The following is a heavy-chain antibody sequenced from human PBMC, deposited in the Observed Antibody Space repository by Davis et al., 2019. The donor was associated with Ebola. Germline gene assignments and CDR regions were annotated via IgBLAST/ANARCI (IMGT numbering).Heavy chain of an antibody. CDR1: GFNFRSYG. J-gene: IGHJ6*02. CDR2: IWYDGSRK. D-gene: IGHD3-10*01. Sequence: GESLKISCAASGFNFRSYGMHWVRQAPDKGLEWVAVIWYDGSRKYYGDSVKGRFTISRDNSKNTLYLQMNSLRAEDTAVYYCARDRVSEAYYYYYGMDVWGQGTTVTVSS. V-gene: IGHV3-30*19. CDR3: ARDRVSEAYYYYYGMDV.